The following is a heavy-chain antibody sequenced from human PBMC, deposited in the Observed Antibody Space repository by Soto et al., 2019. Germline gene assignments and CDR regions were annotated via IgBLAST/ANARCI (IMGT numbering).Heavy chain of an antibody. V-gene: IGHV3-23*01. J-gene: IGHJ4*02. CDR1: GFTFSSYA. CDR3: AKSPRGYCSGGSCYPGV. CDR2: ISGSGGST. Sequence: EVQLLESGGGLVQPGGSLRLSCAASGFTFSSYAMSWIRQAPGKGLEWVSAISGSGGSTYYADSVKGRFTISRDNSKNTLYLQRNSLRAEDTAVYYCAKSPRGYCSGGSCYPGVWGQGTLVTVSS. D-gene: IGHD2-15*01.